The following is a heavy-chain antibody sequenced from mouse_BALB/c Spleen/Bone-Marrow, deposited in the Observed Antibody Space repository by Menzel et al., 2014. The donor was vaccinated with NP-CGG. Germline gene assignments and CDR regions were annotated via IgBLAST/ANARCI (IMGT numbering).Heavy chain of an antibody. D-gene: IGHD1-2*01. CDR2: ISNGGGST. V-gene: IGHV5-12-2*01. J-gene: IGHJ2*01. CDR1: GFTFSSYT. CDR3: ARRSAATYYFDY. Sequence: DVQLVESGGGLVRPGGSLKLSCAASGFTFSSYTMSWVRQTPEKRLEWVAYISNGGGSTYYPDTVKGRFTISRDNAKNTLYLQMSSLKSVDTAMYYCARRSAATYYFDYWDQGTTLTVSS.